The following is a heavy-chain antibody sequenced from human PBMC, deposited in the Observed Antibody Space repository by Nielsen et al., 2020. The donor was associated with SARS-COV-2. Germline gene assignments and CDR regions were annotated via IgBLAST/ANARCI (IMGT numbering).Heavy chain of an antibody. V-gene: IGHV3-11*04. J-gene: IGHJ6*02. CDR1: GFTFSDYY. CDR3: ARDANYDILTGYYLDYYGMDV. Sequence: GGSLRLSCAASGFTFSDYYMSWIRQAPGKGLEWVSYISSSSSTIYYADSVKGRFTISRDNAKNSLYLQMNSLRDEDTAVYYCARDANYDILTGYYLDYYGMDVWGQGTTVTVSS. D-gene: IGHD3-9*01. CDR2: ISSSSSTI.